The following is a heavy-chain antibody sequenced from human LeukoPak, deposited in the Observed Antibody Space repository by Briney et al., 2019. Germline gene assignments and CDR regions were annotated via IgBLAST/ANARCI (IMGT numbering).Heavy chain of an antibody. V-gene: IGHV1-18*04. CDR2: ITSYSVNT. D-gene: IGHD3-3*01. CDR3: ARDHYDFSSGRRGYFDY. J-gene: IGHJ4*02. CDR1: GYTFTDYY. Sequence: GASVKVSCKASGYTFTDYYIHWVRQAPGQGLEWMGWITSYSVNTDYGEKFQGRVTMTTDTSTSTAYMELRSLRSDDTAVYYCARDHYDFSSGRRGYFDYWGQGSLVLVSS.